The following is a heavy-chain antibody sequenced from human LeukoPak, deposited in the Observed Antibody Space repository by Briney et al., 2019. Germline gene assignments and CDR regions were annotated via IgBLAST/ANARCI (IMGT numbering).Heavy chain of an antibody. V-gene: IGHV3-66*02. CDR3: ARTNWTDADY. D-gene: IGHD1-1*01. CDR2: IYSGGST. Sequence: GGSLRLSCAASGFTVSSNYMSWVRQAPGKGLEWVSVIYSGGSTYYADSVKGRFTISRVNSKNTLYLQMNSLRAEDTAVYYCARTNWTDADYWGQGTLVTVSS. CDR1: GFTVSSNY. J-gene: IGHJ4*02.